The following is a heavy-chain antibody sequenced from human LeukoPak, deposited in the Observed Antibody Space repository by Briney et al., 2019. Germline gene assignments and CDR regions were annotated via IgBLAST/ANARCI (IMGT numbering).Heavy chain of an antibody. CDR1: GGSVSSGSYY. D-gene: IGHD1-26*01. V-gene: IGHV4-61*01. CDR3: ARIVGAKRYYFDY. CDR2: IYYSGST. Sequence: SETLSLTCTVSGGSVSSGSYYWSWIRQPPGKGLEWIGYIYYSGSTNYNPSLKSRVTMSIDTSKKQFSLKLSSVTAADTAVYYCARIVGAKRYYFDYWGQGTLVTVSS. J-gene: IGHJ4*02.